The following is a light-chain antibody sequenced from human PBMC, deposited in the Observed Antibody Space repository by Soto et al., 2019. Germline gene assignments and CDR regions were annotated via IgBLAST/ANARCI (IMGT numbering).Light chain of an antibody. J-gene: IGLJ3*02. V-gene: IGLV8-61*01. Sequence: QAVVTQEPSFSVSPGGTVTLTCGLSSGSVSTSYYPSWYQQTPGQAPRTLIYSTNTRSSGVPDRFSGSILGNKAALTITGAQADDESDYYGVLCMGSGIWVFGGGTKLTVL. CDR1: SGSVSTSYY. CDR3: VLCMGSGIWV. CDR2: STN.